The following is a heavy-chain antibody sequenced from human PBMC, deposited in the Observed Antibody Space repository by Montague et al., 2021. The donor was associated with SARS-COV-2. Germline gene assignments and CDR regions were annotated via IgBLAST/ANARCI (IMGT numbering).Heavy chain of an antibody. CDR2: IYYSGST. Sequence: SETLSLTCTVSGGSISSSSYYWGWIRQPPGKGLEWIGSIYYSGSTYYNPSFKSRVTISVDTSKNQFSLKLSSVTAADTAVYYCARHPLVYCSSTSCYVDWGQGTLVTVSS. CDR3: ARHPLVYCSSTSCYVD. D-gene: IGHD2-2*01. J-gene: IGHJ4*02. CDR1: GGSISSSSYY. V-gene: IGHV4-39*01.